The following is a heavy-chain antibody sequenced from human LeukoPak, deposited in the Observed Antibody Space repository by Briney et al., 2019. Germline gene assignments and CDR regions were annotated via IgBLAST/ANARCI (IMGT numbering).Heavy chain of an antibody. D-gene: IGHD3-3*01. CDR2: IIPIFGTA. J-gene: IGHJ5*02. CDR1: GGTFSSYA. CDR3: ARAPPLRDFWSGYYNWFDP. V-gene: IGHV1-69*05. Sequence: GSSVKVSCKASGGTFSSYAISWVRQAPGQGLEWMGGIIPIFGTANYAQKFQGRVTITTDESTGTAYMELSSLRSEDTAVYYCARAPPLRDFWSGYYNWFDPWGQGTLVTVSS.